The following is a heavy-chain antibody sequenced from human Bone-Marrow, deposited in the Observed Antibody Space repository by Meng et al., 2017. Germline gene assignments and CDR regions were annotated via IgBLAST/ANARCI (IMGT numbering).Heavy chain of an antibody. D-gene: IGHD5-18*01. Sequence: QVQLQQWGAGLLKPSETLYLTCGVYGGSIRGYFWAWIRQPPGKGLEWIGEINHRGRTNYNPSLKSRVTISVDTSKSQASLNLSSVTAADTAVYYCARQKFSYGLGPPAYWGQGTLVTVSS. CDR2: INHRGRT. J-gene: IGHJ4*02. CDR1: GGSIRGYF. CDR3: ARQKFSYGLGPPAY. V-gene: IGHV4-34*01.